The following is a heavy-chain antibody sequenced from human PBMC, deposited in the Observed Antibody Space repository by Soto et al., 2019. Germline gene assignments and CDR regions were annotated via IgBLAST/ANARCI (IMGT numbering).Heavy chain of an antibody. CDR2: INRDGSET. Sequence: GGSLRLSCAAPEFTCSLYWMIWVRQAPGKGLEWVANINRDGSETYYVDSVKGRFSISRDNAKNSLYLQMNSLRAEDTAVYFCACRRSPVGWGQGTLVTVSS. J-gene: IGHJ4*02. V-gene: IGHV3-7*01. D-gene: IGHD1-26*01. CDR1: EFTCSLYW. CDR3: ACRRSPVG.